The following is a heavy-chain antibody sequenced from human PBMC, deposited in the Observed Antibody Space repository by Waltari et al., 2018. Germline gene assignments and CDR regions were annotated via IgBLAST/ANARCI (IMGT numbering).Heavy chain of an antibody. Sequence: QVQLVESGGGVVQPGRSLRLSCAASGFTFSSYGMHWVRQAPGQGLAWVAVIWYEGRNKYYAASGKGRFPISRENSKNTLYLKMNSLRAGDTAVYYWAGGGGGGFDYWGQGTLVTVSS. V-gene: IGHV3-33*01. D-gene: IGHD3-16*01. CDR2: IWYEGRNK. CDR1: GFTFSSYG. J-gene: IGHJ4*02. CDR3: AGGGGGGFDY.